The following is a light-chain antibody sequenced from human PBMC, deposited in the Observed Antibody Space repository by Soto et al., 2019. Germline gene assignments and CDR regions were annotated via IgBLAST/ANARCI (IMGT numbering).Light chain of an antibody. V-gene: IGKV3-11*01. CDR3: QQLFMYPPT. Sequence: EIVLTQSPATLSLSPGEGASLSCRASQNISTYLAWYQQRPGQVPRLLIYGVSKRAPAIPPRFSGSGSGTDFTLSVSGLETEDFATYYCQQLFMYPPTFGPGTKVDIK. CDR1: QNISTY. CDR2: GVS. J-gene: IGKJ3*01.